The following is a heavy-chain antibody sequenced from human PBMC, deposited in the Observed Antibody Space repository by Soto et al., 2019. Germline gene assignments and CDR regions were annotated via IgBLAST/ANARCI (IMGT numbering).Heavy chain of an antibody. CDR3: VKGGVNILTGYHNH. D-gene: IGHD3-9*01. CDR2: ISSNGGST. CDR1: GFTFGGYA. J-gene: IGHJ4*02. Sequence: PGGSLRLSCSASGFTFGGYAVHWVRQAPGKGLEYVSAISSNGGSTYYADSVKGRFTISRDNSKNTLYLQMSSLRAEDTAVYYCVKGGVNILTGYHNHWGQGTLVTVSS. V-gene: IGHV3-64D*06.